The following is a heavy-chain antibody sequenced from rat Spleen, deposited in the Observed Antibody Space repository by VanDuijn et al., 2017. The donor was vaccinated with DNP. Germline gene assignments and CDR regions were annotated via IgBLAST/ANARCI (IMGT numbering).Heavy chain of an antibody. CDR1: GYTFTNYF. CDR2: INTGSGGT. Sequence: QVQLQQSGAERAKPGSSVKISCMASGYTFTNYFISWIKQTTGQGREYIGFINTGSGGTNYNEKFRGKATLTVDKSSSTAFMQLSSLTPDDSAVYYCARDDTYYGYNYLDYWGQGVIVTVSS. V-gene: IGHV1-43*01. D-gene: IGHD1-9*01. J-gene: IGHJ2*01. CDR3: ARDDTYYGYNYLDY.